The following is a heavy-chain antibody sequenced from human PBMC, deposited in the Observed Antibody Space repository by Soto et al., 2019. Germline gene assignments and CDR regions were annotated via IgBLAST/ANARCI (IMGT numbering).Heavy chain of an antibody. V-gene: IGHV3-7*01. Sequence: GGSLRLSCEASGFMFRNYWMNWVRQAPGKGLQWVANIKEDGSDKSYVDSVKGRFTISRDNAKDSLYLHLNSLRVGDTAVYYCARYGTRGDWWGLGTQVTVSS. D-gene: IGHD3-10*01. CDR1: GFMFRNYW. CDR2: IKEDGSDK. J-gene: IGHJ5*01. CDR3: ARYGTRGDW.